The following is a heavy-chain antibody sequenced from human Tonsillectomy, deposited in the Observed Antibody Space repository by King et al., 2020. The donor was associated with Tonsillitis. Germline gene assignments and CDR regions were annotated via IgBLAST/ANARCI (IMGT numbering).Heavy chain of an antibody. Sequence: VQLVESGGGVVQRGESLTLSCAASGFAFSGYGMHWVRQGPGKGLEWLAFIRGDGRRQQSADSVTGRFTISRDNSKNTVSLHMTSLGTEDTAVYYCAKEIRGWAGTLDYWGPGTLVAVSS. CDR1: GFAFSGYG. D-gene: IGHD3-10*01. V-gene: IGHV3-30*02. CDR3: AKEIRGWAGTLDY. J-gene: IGHJ4*02. CDR2: IRGDGRRQ.